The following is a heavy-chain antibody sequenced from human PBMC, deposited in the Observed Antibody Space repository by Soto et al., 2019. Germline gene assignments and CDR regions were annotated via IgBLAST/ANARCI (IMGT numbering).Heavy chain of an antibody. D-gene: IGHD6-6*01. Sequence: QVQLQESGPGLVKPSQTLSLTCTVSGDSISSGGYFWNWIRQHPGKGLEWIGLIYYTGSTFYNPSLRSRVTFSVDTSKNHFSLELTSVTAAETAVYFCARLSSSSSFDFWGQGTLVTVSS. CDR2: IYYTGST. CDR3: ARLSSSSSFDF. V-gene: IGHV4-31*03. J-gene: IGHJ4*02. CDR1: GDSISSGGYF.